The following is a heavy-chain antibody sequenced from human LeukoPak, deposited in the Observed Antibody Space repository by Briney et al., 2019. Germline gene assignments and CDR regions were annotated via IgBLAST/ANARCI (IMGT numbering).Heavy chain of an antibody. V-gene: IGHV3-23*01. CDR3: ASGSYRLGDY. CDR1: GFTFSTYA. D-gene: IGHD3-10*01. J-gene: IGHJ4*02. CDR2: ISGSSDST. Sequence: GGSLRLSCAASGFTFSTYAMSWVRQAPGKGLEWVSSISGSSDSTYYADAVKGRFTISRDNSKNTLYLQMNILRAEGTAVYYCASGSYRLGDYWGQGTLVTVSS.